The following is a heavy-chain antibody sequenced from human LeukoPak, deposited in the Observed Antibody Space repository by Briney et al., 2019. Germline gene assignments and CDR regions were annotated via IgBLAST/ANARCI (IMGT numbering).Heavy chain of an antibody. CDR1: GGSISSGSYY. D-gene: IGHD7-27*01. CDR2: IYTSGST. V-gene: IGHV4-61*02. Sequence: SETLSLTCSVSGGSISSGSYYWSWIQQPAGKGLEWIGRIYTSGSTNYNPSLKSRVTISVDTSKSQFSLKLSSVTAADTAVYYCARALTGEMFDYWGQGTLVTVSS. CDR3: ARALTGEMFDY. J-gene: IGHJ4*02.